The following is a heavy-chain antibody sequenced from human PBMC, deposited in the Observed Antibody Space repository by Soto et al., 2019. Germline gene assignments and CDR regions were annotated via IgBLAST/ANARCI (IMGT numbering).Heavy chain of an antibody. J-gene: IGHJ3*02. V-gene: IGHV3-7*01. CDR3: ASGPGGAVAGSDAFDI. CDR2: IKQDGSEK. D-gene: IGHD6-19*01. Sequence: PGGSMRLSCEASGFTFSSYWVSWVRQAQGKGLEWVANIKQDGSEKYYVDSVKGRFTISRDNAKNSLYLQMNSLRAEDTAVYYCASGPGGAVAGSDAFDIRGQGTMVTVSS. CDR1: GFTFSSYW.